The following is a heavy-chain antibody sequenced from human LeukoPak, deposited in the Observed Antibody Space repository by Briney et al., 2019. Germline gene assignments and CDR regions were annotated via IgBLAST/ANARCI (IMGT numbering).Heavy chain of an antibody. V-gene: IGHV4-59*08. D-gene: IGHD2-15*01. CDR2: MYYSGST. CDR3: ARLVGVVVAATPDYFDY. J-gene: IGHJ4*02. CDR1: GGSISSYY. Sequence: PSETLSLTCTVSGGSISSYYWSWIRQPPGKGLEWIGYMYYSGSTNYNPSLKSRVTISVDTSKNQFSLKLSSVTAADTAVYYCARLVGVVVAATPDYFDYWGQGTLVTVSS.